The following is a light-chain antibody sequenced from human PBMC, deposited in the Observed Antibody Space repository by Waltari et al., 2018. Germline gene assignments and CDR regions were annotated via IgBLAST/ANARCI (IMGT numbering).Light chain of an antibody. J-gene: IGKJ1*01. V-gene: IGKV1-8*01. Sequence: AIRMTQSPSSFSASTGDRVTITCRASQGINTYLAWYQQKPGKAPRLLIYAASTLQGGVPSRFSGSGSGTDFTLTISSLQSEDFATYYCQQYYSYPRTFGPGTKVEIK. CDR2: AAS. CDR3: QQYYSYPRT. CDR1: QGINTY.